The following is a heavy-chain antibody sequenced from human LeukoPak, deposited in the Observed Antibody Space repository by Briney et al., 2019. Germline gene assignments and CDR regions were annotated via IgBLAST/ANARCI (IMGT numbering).Heavy chain of an antibody. J-gene: IGHJ4*02. Sequence: GGSLRLSCAASGFTFSSYAMSWVRQAPGKGLEWVSAISGSGGSTYYAGSVKGRFTISRDNSKNTLYLQMNSLRAEDTAVYYCAKGSTYYDSSGYYDYWGQGTLVTVSS. CDR1: GFTFSSYA. CDR2: ISGSGGST. V-gene: IGHV3-23*01. D-gene: IGHD3-22*01. CDR3: AKGSTYYDSSGYYDY.